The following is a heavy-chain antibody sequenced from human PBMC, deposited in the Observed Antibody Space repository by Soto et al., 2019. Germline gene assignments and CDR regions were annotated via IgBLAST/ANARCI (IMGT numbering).Heavy chain of an antibody. V-gene: IGHV1-3*01. D-gene: IGHD2-2*01. CDR2: INAGNGNT. CDR3: ARGHLAVVPVASWFYYMDV. CDR1: GHTFTNYA. Sequence: ASVKVSCKASGHTFTNYAVHWVRKAPGQRLEWMGWINAGNGNTRFSQNLQGRVTITRDTSARTVYMELSSLRSEDTAVYYCARGHLAVVPVASWFYYMDVWGKGTTVTVS. J-gene: IGHJ6*03.